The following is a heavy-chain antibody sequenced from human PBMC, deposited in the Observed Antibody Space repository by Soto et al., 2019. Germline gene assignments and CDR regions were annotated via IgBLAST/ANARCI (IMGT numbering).Heavy chain of an antibody. CDR3: AKDPSPQPTTVVTPGWFAP. CDR2: VYYTGST. V-gene: IGHV4-31*03. D-gene: IGHD4-17*01. Sequence: PSETLSLTCTVSGDSISSGGYYWGWIRQHPGKGLEWIGYVYYTGSTYYNPSLKSRVTISVDTSKNQFSLKLWSVTAADTAVYYCAKDPSPQPTTVVTPGWFAPWGQGILVTVS. CDR1: GDSISSGGYY. J-gene: IGHJ5*01.